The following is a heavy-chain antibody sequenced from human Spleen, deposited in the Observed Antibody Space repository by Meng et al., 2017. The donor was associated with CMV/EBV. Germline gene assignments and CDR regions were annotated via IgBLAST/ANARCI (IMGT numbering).Heavy chain of an antibody. J-gene: IGHJ4*02. Sequence: LTCTFSGFSLRTSGMGVGWLRQHPGKALEWLAVIYWNDDKQYNPSLKSRLTITKGTSKNQVVLTLTNMDPVDTAPYYCAHTTATIFDYWGQGTLVTVSS. D-gene: IGHD5-12*01. V-gene: IGHV2-5*01. CDR3: AHTTATIFDY. CDR2: IYWNDDK. CDR1: GFSLRTSGMG.